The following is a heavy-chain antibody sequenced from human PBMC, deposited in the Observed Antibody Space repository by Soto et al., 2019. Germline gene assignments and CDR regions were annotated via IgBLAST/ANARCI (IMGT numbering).Heavy chain of an antibody. CDR2: IYSGGST. Sequence: GGSLRLSCAASGFTVSSNYMSWVRPTPGKGLEWVSVIYSGGSTYYADSVKGRFTISRDNSKNTLYLQMNSLRAEDTAVYYCARSRGGIAARPYYGMDVWGQGTTVTVSS. CDR1: GFTVSSNY. V-gene: IGHV3-53*01. J-gene: IGHJ6*02. D-gene: IGHD6-6*01. CDR3: ARSRGGIAARPYYGMDV.